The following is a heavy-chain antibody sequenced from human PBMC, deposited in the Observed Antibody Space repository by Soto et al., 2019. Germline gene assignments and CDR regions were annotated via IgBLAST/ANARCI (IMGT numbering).Heavy chain of an antibody. D-gene: IGHD5-12*01. Sequence: EVQLLESGGGGVQPGGSLRLSCAASGFIFSDYAMTWVRQTPGKGLEWVSAITSSGSSTYFVDSLKGRITISRDNSKNTLSLQMDSLRVEDTAIYYCAKGVEGYVVSSFDSWGQGALVTVSS. V-gene: IGHV3-23*01. CDR2: ITSSGSST. CDR1: GFIFSDYA. J-gene: IGHJ4*02. CDR3: AKGVEGYVVSSFDS.